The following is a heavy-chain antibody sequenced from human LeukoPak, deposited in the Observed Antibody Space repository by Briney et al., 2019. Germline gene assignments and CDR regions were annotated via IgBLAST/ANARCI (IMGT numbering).Heavy chain of an antibody. CDR3: ARDRGEGYSGYDGFDY. CDR1: GFSFSSYA. CDR2: ISGSGGTT. J-gene: IGHJ4*02. V-gene: IGHV3-23*01. D-gene: IGHD5-12*01. Sequence: PGGSLRLSCAASGFSFSSYAMSWVRQAPGKGLEWVSAISGSGGTTNYADSVKGRFTISRDNSKDTLYLQMDSLRAEDTAMYYCARDRGEGYSGYDGFDYWGQGTLVTVSS.